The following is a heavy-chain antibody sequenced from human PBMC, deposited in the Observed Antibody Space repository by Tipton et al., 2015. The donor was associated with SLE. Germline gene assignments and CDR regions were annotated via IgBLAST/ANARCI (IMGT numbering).Heavy chain of an antibody. D-gene: IGHD3-16*02. V-gene: IGHV4-61*09. CDR3: AREGITFGEVIAREDY. J-gene: IGHJ4*01. Sequence: TLSLTCSVSGASISSGSYYWSWVRQPAGKGLEWIGEINHSGSTNYNPSLKSRITISLDTSKNQFSLKLSSETAADTAVYYCAREGITFGEVIAREDYWGPGTLVTVSS. CDR1: GASISSGSYY. CDR2: INHSGST.